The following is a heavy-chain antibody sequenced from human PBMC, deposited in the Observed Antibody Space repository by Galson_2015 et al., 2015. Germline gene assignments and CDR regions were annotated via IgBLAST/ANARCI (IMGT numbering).Heavy chain of an antibody. J-gene: IGHJ3*02. V-gene: IGHV3-23*01. Sequence: SLRLSCAASAFTFSSYAMTWVRQAPGKGLEGVSTITGSGGSAYYADSVKGRFTISRDNSKNTLSLQIDSLRAEDTAVYYCAKPRRMDTAYDAFDIWGQGTIVTVSS. CDR2: ITGSGGSA. CDR3: AKPRRMDTAYDAFDI. CDR1: AFTFSSYA. D-gene: IGHD5-18*01.